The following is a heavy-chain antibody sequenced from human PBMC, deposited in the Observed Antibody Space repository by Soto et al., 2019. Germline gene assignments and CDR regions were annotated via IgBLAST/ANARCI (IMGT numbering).Heavy chain of an antibody. CDR2: THYTGSS. CDR1: GDSVNNGGYY. J-gene: IGHJ5*02. Sequence: QVQLEESGPGLVKPSQTLSLTCTVSGDSVNNGGYYWTWIRQHPGKGLEWIGYTHYTGSSYYNPSLKSRVTISLDTSQNQILMNLSSVTAADTAVHYCASGELGFNWFDPWGQGTLVTVSS. V-gene: IGHV4-31*03. D-gene: IGHD1-26*01. CDR3: ASGELGFNWFDP.